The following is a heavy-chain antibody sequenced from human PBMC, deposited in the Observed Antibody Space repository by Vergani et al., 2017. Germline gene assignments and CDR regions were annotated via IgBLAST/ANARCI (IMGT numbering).Heavy chain of an antibody. CDR2: TRNKANSYTT. CDR1: GFTFSDHY. V-gene: IGHV3-72*01. CDR3: ARDSEEYYYGMDV. Sequence: VQLVESGGGLVQPGGSLRLSCAASGFTFSDHYMDWVRQAPGTGLEWVGRTRNKANSYTTEYAASVKGRFTISRDDSKNSLYLQMNSLKTEDTAVYYCARDSEEYYYGMDVWGQGTTVTVSS. J-gene: IGHJ6*02.